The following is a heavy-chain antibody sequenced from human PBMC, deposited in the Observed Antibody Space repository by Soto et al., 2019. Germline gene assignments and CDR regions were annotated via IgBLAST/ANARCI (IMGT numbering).Heavy chain of an antibody. V-gene: IGHV4-34*01. CDR2: INHTGST. CDR3: ARIVPGYYGMDV. Sequence: PSETLSLTCAVYGGSFSGYYWSRIRQPPGKGLEWIGEINHTGSTNYNPSLKSRVTISLDTSKNQFSLKLISVTAADTALYYCARIVPGYYGMDVWGQGTTVTV. J-gene: IGHJ6*02. D-gene: IGHD1-26*01. CDR1: GGSFSGYY.